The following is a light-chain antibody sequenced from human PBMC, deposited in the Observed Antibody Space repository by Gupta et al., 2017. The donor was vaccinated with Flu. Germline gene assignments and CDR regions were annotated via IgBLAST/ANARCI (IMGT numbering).Light chain of an antibody. Sequence: QSALTQPPSASGPPGQSATISCTGTSSDVGGYNSVSWYQQPPGKAPKVMIYDVTKPPSGVPDRFSGSKSGNTASLTVSGLQAEDEADYYCSSFAVTNTLIFGGGTKLTVL. J-gene: IGLJ2*01. CDR2: DVT. CDR1: SSDVGGYNS. V-gene: IGLV2-8*01. CDR3: SSFAVTNTLI.